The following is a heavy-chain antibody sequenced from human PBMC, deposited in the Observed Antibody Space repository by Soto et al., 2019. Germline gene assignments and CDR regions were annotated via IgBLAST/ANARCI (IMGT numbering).Heavy chain of an antibody. CDR1: GFTFSNCA. Sequence: PGGSLRLSCSASGFTFSNCAMSWVRQAPGKGLEWVSTISGRGGGTYYADSVKGRLTISRDNSKNTLFLQMNSLRAEDTAVYYCGKRFYREEDGYNFFDSWGQGTLVTVSS. CDR2: ISGRGGGT. J-gene: IGHJ4*02. D-gene: IGHD5-12*01. CDR3: GKRFYREEDGYNFFDS. V-gene: IGHV3-23*01.